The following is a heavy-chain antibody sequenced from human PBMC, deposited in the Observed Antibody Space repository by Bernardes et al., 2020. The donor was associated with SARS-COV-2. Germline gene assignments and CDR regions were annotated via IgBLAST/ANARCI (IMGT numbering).Heavy chain of an antibody. V-gene: IGHV4-39*01. J-gene: IGHJ6*02. Sequence: TLSLTCTVSGGSISSSNYYWGWIRQAPGKGLEWIASIYSSGTTYYNPSLRSRVTKSVDPSKNQFSLRLTSVTAADTAVYYCAGSSCGRDCYIGGLRSWDYGMDVWGQGTTVTVSS. CDR1: GGSISSSNYY. D-gene: IGHD2-21*02. CDR3: AGSSCGRDCYIGGLRSWDYGMDV. CDR2: IYSSGTT.